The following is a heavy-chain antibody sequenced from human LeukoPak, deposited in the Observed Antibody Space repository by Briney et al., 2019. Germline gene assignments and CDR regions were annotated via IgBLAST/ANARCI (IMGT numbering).Heavy chain of an antibody. CDR2: IKQDGSEK. J-gene: IGHJ5*02. CDR1: GFTFSSYA. D-gene: IGHD3-16*01. CDR3: AKDAQPRSRWFDP. Sequence: GGSLRLSCAASGFTFSSYAMSWVRQASGKGLEWVANIKQDGSEKYYVDSVKGRFTISRDNAKNSLYLQMNTLRAEDTAMYYCAKDAQPRSRWFDPWGQGTLVTVSS. V-gene: IGHV3-7*03.